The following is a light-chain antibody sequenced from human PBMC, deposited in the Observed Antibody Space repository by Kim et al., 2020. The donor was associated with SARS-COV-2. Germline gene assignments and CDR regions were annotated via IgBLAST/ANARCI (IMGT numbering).Light chain of an antibody. Sequence: PGQSVTSSCTETSNDVGGYNDVSLYQQHPGKAPNLMIYDVSNRPSGVPDRFSGSKSGNTASLTISGLHPEDEADYYCCSYAGSYTVFGGGTQLTVL. CDR1: SNDVGGYND. V-gene: IGLV2-11*03. CDR3: CSYAGSYTV. CDR2: DVS. J-gene: IGLJ2*01.